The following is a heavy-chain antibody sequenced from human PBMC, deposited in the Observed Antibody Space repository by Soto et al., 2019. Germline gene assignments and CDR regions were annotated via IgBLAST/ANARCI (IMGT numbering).Heavy chain of an antibody. CDR3: ASGVGATSLSPPDI. CDR1: GYTFTSYG. CDR2: ISAYNGNT. V-gene: IGHV1-18*01. J-gene: IGHJ3*02. D-gene: IGHD1-26*01. Sequence: ASVKVSCKAPGYTFTSYGISWVRQAPGQGLEWMGWISAYNGNTNYAQKLQGRVTMTTDTSTSTAYMELRSLRSDDTAVYYCASGVGATSLSPPDIWGQGTMVTVSS.